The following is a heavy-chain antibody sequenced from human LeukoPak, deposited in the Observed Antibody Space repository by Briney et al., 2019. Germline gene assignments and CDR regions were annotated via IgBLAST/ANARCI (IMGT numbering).Heavy chain of an antibody. V-gene: IGHV4-34*01. D-gene: IGHD3-22*01. Sequence: SETLSLTCAVYGGSFSGYYWSWIRQPPGKGLEWIGEINHSGSTNYNPSLKSRVTISVDTSKNQFSLKLSSVTAADTAVYYCARARVTMIVVEAAHDAFDIWGQGTMVTVSS. CDR2: INHSGST. J-gene: IGHJ3*02. CDR1: GGSFSGYY. CDR3: ARARVTMIVVEAAHDAFDI.